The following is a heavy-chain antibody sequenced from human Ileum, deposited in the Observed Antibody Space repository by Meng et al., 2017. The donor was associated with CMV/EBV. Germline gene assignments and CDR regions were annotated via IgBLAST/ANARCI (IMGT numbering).Heavy chain of an antibody. CDR3: ARGQYYLYYGCMDV. Sequence: ASVKVSCKASGYSFTSYGINWVRQAPGQGLEWMGWISAYDGNTKSAQKFQGRVTVTTDTSTNTAYVELRSLGSDDTAVYCFARGQYYLYYGCMDVWGQGTTVTVSS. V-gene: IGHV1-18*01. CDR1: GYSFTSYG. D-gene: IGHD3-16*01. CDR2: ISAYDGNT. J-gene: IGHJ6*02.